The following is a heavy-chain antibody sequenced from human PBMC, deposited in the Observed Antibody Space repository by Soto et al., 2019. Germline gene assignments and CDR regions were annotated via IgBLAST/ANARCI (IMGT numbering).Heavy chain of an antibody. D-gene: IGHD3-10*01. CDR2: INAGNGNT. V-gene: IGHV1-3*01. J-gene: IGHJ5*02. CDR1: GYTFTSYA. Sequence: GASVSVSCKASGYTFTSYAMHWVRQAPGQRLEWMGWINAGNGNTKYSQKFQGRVTITRDTSASTAYMELRSLRSDDTAVYYCARGVGSGSYYNQYNWFDPWGQGTLVTVSS. CDR3: ARGVGSGSYYNQYNWFDP.